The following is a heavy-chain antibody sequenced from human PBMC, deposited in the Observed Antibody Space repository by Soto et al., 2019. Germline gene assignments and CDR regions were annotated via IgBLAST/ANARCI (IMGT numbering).Heavy chain of an antibody. V-gene: IGHV3-48*02. J-gene: IGHJ4*02. CDR2: ITTSAAVI. CDR3: ATDRYCSGSTCYSEMNY. CDR1: GFTFSTYT. D-gene: IGHD2-2*01. Sequence: EVQLVESGGGLVQPGGSPRLTCVASGFTFSTYTMNWVRQAPGKGLEWVSYITTSAAVIYYADSVKGRFTISRDNAQNSLYLQMDSLRDEDTAVYYCATDRYCSGSTCYSEMNYWGQGTLVTVSS.